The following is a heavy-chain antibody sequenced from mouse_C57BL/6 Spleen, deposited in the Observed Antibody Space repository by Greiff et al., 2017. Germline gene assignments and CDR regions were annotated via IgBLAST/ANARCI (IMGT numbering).Heavy chain of an antibody. D-gene: IGHD1-1*01. CDR3: ARTDYYGSSSHYYAMDY. V-gene: IGHV1-63*01. Sequence: LQQSGAELVRPGTSVKMSCKASGYTFTNYWIGWAKQRPGHGLEWIGDIYPGGGYTNYNEKFKGKATLTADKSSSTAYMQFSSLTSEDSAIYYCARTDYYGSSSHYYAMDYWGQGTSVTVSS. CDR2: IYPGGGYT. CDR1: GYTFTNYW. J-gene: IGHJ4*01.